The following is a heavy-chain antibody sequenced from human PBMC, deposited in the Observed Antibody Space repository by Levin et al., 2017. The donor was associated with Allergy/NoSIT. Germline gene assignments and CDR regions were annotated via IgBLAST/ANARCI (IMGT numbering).Heavy chain of an antibody. D-gene: IGHD5-18*01. CDR3: ASTALVYTFFDD. J-gene: IGHJ4*02. CDR1: GFTFSSYW. CDR2: IKPDGSEK. V-gene: IGHV3-7*01. Sequence: VASVKVSCAASGFTFSSYWMSWVRQAPGKGLEWVASIKPDGSEKYYVDSVEGRFTISRDNAKNSLYLQMNSLRAEDTAVHYCASTALVYTFFDDWGQGTLVTVSS.